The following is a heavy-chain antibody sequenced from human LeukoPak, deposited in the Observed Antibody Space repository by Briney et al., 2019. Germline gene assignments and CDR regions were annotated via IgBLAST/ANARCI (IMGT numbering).Heavy chain of an antibody. CDR1: GFTFNTFG. J-gene: IGHJ4*02. Sequence: PGRSLRLSCAASGFTFNTFGMHWVRQAPGKGLEWVAVITYDASKKFYIGSVKGRFTISRDNTRNTLYLQMNSLRGADMAVYYCARDMDYVWGSYRYPEYWGQGTLVTVSS. CDR2: ITYDASKK. CDR3: ARDMDYVWGSYRYPEY. D-gene: IGHD3-16*02. V-gene: IGHV3-33*05.